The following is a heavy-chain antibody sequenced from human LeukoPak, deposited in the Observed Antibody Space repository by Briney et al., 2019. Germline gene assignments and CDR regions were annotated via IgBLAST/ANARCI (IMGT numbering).Heavy chain of an antibody. CDR2: IYYSGST. Sequence: PSETLSLTCTVSGGSLSSYYWSWIRQPPGKGLEWSGYIYYSGSTNYNPSLKSRVTISVDTSKNQFSLTLTSVTAADTAVYYCARGSRDYDFWSGYSLIDYWGRGTLATVSS. J-gene: IGHJ4*02. D-gene: IGHD3-3*01. CDR3: ARGSRDYDFWSGYSLIDY. V-gene: IGHV4-59*01. CDR1: GGSLSSYY.